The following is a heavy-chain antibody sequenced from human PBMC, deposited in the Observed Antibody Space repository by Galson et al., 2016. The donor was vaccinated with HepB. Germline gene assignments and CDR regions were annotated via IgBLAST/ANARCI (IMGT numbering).Heavy chain of an antibody. CDR3: ALFGVVIPAFDP. Sequence: QSGAEVKKPGESLRISCKGSGHSFTNYWIIWVRQMPGKGLEWMGRIDPSDSYANYSPSFEGHVIISTDKSINTAYLQWNSLKASDTAIYYCALFGVVIPAFDPWGQGTLVTVSS. CDR1: GHSFTNYW. D-gene: IGHD3-3*01. V-gene: IGHV5-10-1*01. CDR2: IDPSDSYA. J-gene: IGHJ5*02.